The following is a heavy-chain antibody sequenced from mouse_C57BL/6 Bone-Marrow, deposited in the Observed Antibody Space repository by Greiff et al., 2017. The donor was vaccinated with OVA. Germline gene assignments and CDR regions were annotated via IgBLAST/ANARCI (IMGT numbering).Heavy chain of an antibody. Sequence: QVQLKESGPELVKPGASVKISCKASGYTFTDYYINWVKQRPGQGLEWIGWIFPGSGSTYYNEKFKGKATLTVDKSSSTAYMLLSSLTSEDSAVYFCAIWLREDYFDYWGQGTTLTVSS. CDR3: AIWLREDYFDY. CDR2: IFPGSGST. J-gene: IGHJ2*01. V-gene: IGHV1-75*01. CDR1: GYTFTDYY. D-gene: IGHD2-2*01.